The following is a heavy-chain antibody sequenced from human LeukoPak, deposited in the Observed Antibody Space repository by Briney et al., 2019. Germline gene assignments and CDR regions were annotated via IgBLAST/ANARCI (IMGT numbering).Heavy chain of an antibody. J-gene: IGHJ5*02. CDR2: IYYSGST. V-gene: IGHV4-59*08. CDR3: ARLRYVNDWFDP. Sequence: SETLSLTCTVSGGSISSYYWSWIRQPPGKGLEWIGYIYYSGSTNYSPSLKSRVTISVDTSKNQFSLKVSSVTAADTAVYYCARLRYVNDWFDPWGQGTLVTVSS. D-gene: IGHD1-1*01. CDR1: GGSISSYY.